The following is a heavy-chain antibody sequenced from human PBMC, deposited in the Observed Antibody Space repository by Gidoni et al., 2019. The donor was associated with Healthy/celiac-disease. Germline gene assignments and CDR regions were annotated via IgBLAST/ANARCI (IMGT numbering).Heavy chain of an antibody. D-gene: IGHD6-19*01. CDR1: GVPFVDYG. CDR3: ARAEFEIAVAAPFDY. J-gene: IGHJ4*02. CDR2: IKWNGGST. Sequence: EVQLVESGGGVVRPGGSLRLPCAASGVPFVDYGMSWVRQAPGKGLEWVSGIKWNGGSTGYADSVKGRFTISRDNAKNSLYLQMNSLRAEDTALYYCARAEFEIAVAAPFDYWGQGTLVTVSS. V-gene: IGHV3-20*04.